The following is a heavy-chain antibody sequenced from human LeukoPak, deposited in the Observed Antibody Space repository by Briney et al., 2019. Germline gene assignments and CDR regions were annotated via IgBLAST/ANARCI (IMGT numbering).Heavy chain of an antibody. CDR1: GGTFISYA. CDR2: IIPIFGTA. V-gene: IGHV1-69*13. D-gene: IGHD6-6*01. Sequence: ASVKVSCKASGGTFISYAISWVRQAPGQGLEWMGGIIPIFGTANYAQKFQGRVTITADESTSTAYMELSSLRSEDTAVYYCATTSSSSDDAFDIWGQGTMVTVSS. CDR3: ATTSSSSDDAFDI. J-gene: IGHJ3*02.